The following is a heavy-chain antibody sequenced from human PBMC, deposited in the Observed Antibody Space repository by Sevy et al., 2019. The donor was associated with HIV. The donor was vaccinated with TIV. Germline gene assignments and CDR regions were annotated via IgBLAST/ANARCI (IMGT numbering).Heavy chain of an antibody. CDR1: GYTFTGYY. Sequence: ASVKVSCKASGYTFTGYYMHWVRQAPGQGLEWMGWINRDSGGPNYAPKFQGRVTLTRDTSISTAYMELSRLKSDDTAVYYCVRDDRDGYFDYWGQGTLVTVSS. V-gene: IGHV1-2*02. J-gene: IGHJ4*02. CDR2: INRDSGGP. CDR3: VRDDRDGYFDY.